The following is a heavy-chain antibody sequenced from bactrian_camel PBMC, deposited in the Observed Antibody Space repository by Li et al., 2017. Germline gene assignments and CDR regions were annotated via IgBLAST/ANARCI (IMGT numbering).Heavy chain of an antibody. CDR1: YSTKRTC. CDR3: AAGRKQPFGALDVQGYRL. D-gene: IGHD3*01. Sequence: HVQLVESGGDSVQAGRSLRLSCAYSTKRTCLGWFRQGPGKEREGVATIIIGGSTITYAESVKGRFTISLDNTKNTMYLQMNSLKPEDTAMYYCAAGRKQPFGALDVQGYRLWGQGTQVTVS. CDR2: IIIGGSTI. V-gene: IGHV3S63*01. J-gene: IGHJ4*01.